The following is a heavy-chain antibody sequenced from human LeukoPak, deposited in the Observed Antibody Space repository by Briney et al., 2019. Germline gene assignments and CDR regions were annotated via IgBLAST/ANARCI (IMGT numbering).Heavy chain of an antibody. J-gene: IGHJ6*02. CDR1: GFTFGNYA. D-gene: IGHD3-10*01. CDR3: VKVKVAMVRGVILAPMDV. CDR2: ISGSGGST. V-gene: IGHV3-23*01. Sequence: PGGSLRLSCAASGFTFGNYAMTWVRQAPGKGLEWVSAISGSGGSTYYADYVKGRFTISRDNSKNTLYLQMNGLSAQGSAVYYCVKVKVAMVRGVILAPMDVWGQGTTVTASS.